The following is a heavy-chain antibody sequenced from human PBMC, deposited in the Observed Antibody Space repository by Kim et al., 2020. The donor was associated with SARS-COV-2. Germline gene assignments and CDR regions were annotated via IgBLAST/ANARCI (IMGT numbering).Heavy chain of an antibody. CDR1: GGSISSYY. D-gene: IGHD3-22*01. CDR3: ARQSPYYYDSSGRGYYYYYMDV. J-gene: IGHJ6*03. CDR2: IYYSGST. Sequence: SETLSLTCTVSGGSISSYYWSWIRQPPGKGLEWIGYIYYSGSTNYNPSLKSRVTISVDTSKNQFSLKLSSVTAADTAVYYCARQSPYYYDSSGRGYYYYYMDVWGKGTTVTVSS. V-gene: IGHV4-59*08.